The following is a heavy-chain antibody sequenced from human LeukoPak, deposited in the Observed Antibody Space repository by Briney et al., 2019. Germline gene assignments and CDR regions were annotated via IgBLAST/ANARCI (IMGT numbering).Heavy chain of an antibody. CDR2: IVVGSGNT. J-gene: IGHJ4*02. D-gene: IGHD6-13*01. Sequence: GASVKVSCKASGFTFTSSAVLWVRQARGQRLEWIGWIVVGSGNTNYAQKFQERVTITRDMSTSTAYMELSSLRSEDTAVYYCAAGERQQLAQGDYWGQGTLVTVSS. V-gene: IGHV1-58*01. CDR3: AAGERQQLAQGDY. CDR1: GFTFTSSA.